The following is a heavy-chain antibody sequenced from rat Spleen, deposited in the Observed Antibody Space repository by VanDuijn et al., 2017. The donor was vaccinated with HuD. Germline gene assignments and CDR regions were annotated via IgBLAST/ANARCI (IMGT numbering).Heavy chain of an antibody. V-gene: IGHV5-29*01. Sequence: EVQLVESGGDLVQPGRSLKLSCAASGFTFSNYYMAWVRQAPTKGLEWVATISYDGSSTFHRDSVKGRFTISRDNAKSTLYLQMDSLRSEDTATYYCARQNWPYYFDYWGQGASVTVSS. CDR1: GFTFSNYY. J-gene: IGHJ4*01. D-gene: IGHD1-1*01. CDR3: ARQNWPYYFDY. CDR2: ISYDGSST.